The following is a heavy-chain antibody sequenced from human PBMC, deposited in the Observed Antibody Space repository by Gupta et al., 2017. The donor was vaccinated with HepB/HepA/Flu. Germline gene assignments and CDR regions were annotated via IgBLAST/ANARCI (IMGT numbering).Heavy chain of an antibody. D-gene: IGHD4-23*01. CDR1: QFIFSNYG. Sequence: QVQLVESGGGVVQAGGSLRLSCTASQFIFSNYGMHWVRQAPGKGLEWVAAISYDGSNKFYADSVKGRFTISRDNSKSTLFLQMNNLRAEDTALYYCAKVPGGFRTLDYWGQGTLVTVSS. CDR2: ISYDGSNK. CDR3: AKVPGGFRTLDY. J-gene: IGHJ4*02. V-gene: IGHV3-30*18.